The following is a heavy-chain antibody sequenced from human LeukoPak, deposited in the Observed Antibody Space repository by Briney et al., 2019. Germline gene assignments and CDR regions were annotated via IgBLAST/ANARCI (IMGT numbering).Heavy chain of an antibody. J-gene: IGHJ4*02. CDR3: ASFPMITLGGVIYDYFDY. Sequence: GGSLRLSCAASGFTFSDYYMSWIRQAPGKGVEWVSYISIIGSTIYYADSVKGRFTISRDNAKSSLYLQMNSLRAEDTAVYYCASFPMITLGGVIYDYFDYWGQGTLVTVSS. V-gene: IGHV3-11*01. D-gene: IGHD3-16*02. CDR2: ISIIGSTI. CDR1: GFTFSDYY.